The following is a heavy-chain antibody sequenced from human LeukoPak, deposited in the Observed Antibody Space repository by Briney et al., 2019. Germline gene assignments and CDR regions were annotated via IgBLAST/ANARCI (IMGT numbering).Heavy chain of an antibody. V-gene: IGHV1-18*01. CDR3: ARDISGYAYMDV. Sequence: ASVKVSCKASGGTFSSYAISWVRQAPGQGLEWMGWISAYNGNTNYAQKLQGRVTMTTDTPTSTAYMELRSLRSDDTAVYYCARDISGYAYMDVWGKGTTVTVSS. CDR2: ISAYNGNT. J-gene: IGHJ6*03. CDR1: GGTFSSYA. D-gene: IGHD5-12*01.